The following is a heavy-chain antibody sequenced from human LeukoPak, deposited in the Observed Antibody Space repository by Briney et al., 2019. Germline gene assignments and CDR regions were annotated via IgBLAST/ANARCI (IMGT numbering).Heavy chain of an antibody. CDR1: GGSISSSNW. J-gene: IGHJ5*02. V-gene: IGHV4-4*02. CDR2: IYHSGST. CDR3: ARIESSGWYRRWFDP. Sequence: SGTLSLTCAVSGGSISSSNWWSWVRQPPGKGLEWIGEIYHSGSTNYNPSLKSRVTISVDKSKNQFSLKLSSVTAADTAMYYCARIESSGWYRRWFDPWGQGTLDTVPS. D-gene: IGHD6-19*01.